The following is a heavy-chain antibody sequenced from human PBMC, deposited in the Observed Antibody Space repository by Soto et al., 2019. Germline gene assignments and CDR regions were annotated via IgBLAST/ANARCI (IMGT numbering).Heavy chain of an antibody. D-gene: IGHD6-19*01. CDR1: GFTFSSYA. CDR2: ISGSGGST. Sequence: LRLSCAASGFTFSSYAMSWVRQAPGKGLEWVSAISGSGGSTYYADSVKGRFTISRDNSKNTLYLQMNSLRAEDTAVYYCAKDKRGSIAVAGTFYYYGMDVWGQGTTVTVSS. CDR3: AKDKRGSIAVAGTFYYYGMDV. V-gene: IGHV3-23*01. J-gene: IGHJ6*02.